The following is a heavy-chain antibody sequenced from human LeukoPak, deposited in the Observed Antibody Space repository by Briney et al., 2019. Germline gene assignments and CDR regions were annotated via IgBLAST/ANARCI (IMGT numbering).Heavy chain of an antibody. J-gene: IGHJ6*03. CDR3: ARTCSGWYNYYYMDV. V-gene: IGHV1-18*01. Sequence: GASVKVSCKASGYTFTSYGISWVRQAPGQGLEWMGWISAYNGNTNYAQKLQGRVTMTTDTSTSTAYMELRSLRSDDTAVYYCARTCSGWYNYYYMDVWGKGTTVTVSS. CDR1: GYTFTSYG. CDR2: ISAYNGNT. D-gene: IGHD6-19*01.